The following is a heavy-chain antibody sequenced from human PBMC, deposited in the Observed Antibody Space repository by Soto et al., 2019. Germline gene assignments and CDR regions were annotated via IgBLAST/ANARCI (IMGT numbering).Heavy chain of an antibody. CDR2: MNPNSGNT. CDR3: ARAGSITIFGVVSSFYYYYGMDV. Sequence: ASVKVSCKASGYTFTSYDINWVRQATGQGLEWMGWMNPNSGNTGYAQKFQGRVTMTRNTSISTAYMELSSLRSEDTAVYYCARAGSITIFGVVSSFYYYYGMDVWGQGTTVTVSS. V-gene: IGHV1-8*01. D-gene: IGHD3-3*01. J-gene: IGHJ6*02. CDR1: GYTFTSYD.